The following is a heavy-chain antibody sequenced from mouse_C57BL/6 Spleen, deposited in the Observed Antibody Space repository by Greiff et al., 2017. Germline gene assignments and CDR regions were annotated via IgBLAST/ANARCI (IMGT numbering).Heavy chain of an antibody. CDR3: ARQRGDGYYVDY. V-gene: IGHV5-6*01. CDR1: GFTFSSYG. Sequence: EVQGVESGGDLVKPGGSLKLSCAASGFTFSSYGMSWVRQTPDKRLEWVATISSGGSYTYYPDSVKGRFTISRDNAKNTLYLQMSRLKSEDTAMYYCARQRGDGYYVDYWGQGTTLTVSS. D-gene: IGHD2-3*01. J-gene: IGHJ2*01. CDR2: ISSGGSYT.